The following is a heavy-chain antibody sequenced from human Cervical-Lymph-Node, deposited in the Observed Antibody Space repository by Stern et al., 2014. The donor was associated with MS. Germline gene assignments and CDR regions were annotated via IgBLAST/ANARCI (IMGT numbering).Heavy chain of an antibody. J-gene: IGHJ4*02. CDR3: ARDIRYCYGGSCVY. D-gene: IGHD2-15*01. CDR1: GFTFSSYV. Sequence: VQLVESGGGVVQPGRSLRLSCAASGFTFSSYVMHWVRQAPGKGLEWVAVISHDGSSKFYADSVMGRFTISRDNSKNTLFLQMNSLRPEDTAVYYCARDIRYCYGGSCVYWGQGSLVTVSS. V-gene: IGHV3-30-3*01. CDR2: ISHDGSSK.